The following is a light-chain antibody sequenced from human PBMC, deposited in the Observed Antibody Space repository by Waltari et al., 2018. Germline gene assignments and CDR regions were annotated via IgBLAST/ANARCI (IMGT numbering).Light chain of an antibody. CDR1: SSNLGSTY. CDR3: AAWDDSLSGPV. J-gene: IGLJ2*01. V-gene: IGLV1-47*01. Sequence: QSVLTQPPSASGTPGQRVTISCSGSSSNLGSTYVYWYQHLPGTAPKLRIYRNNQRPSGVPDRFSGSKSGTSASLAISGLRSEDEADYYCAAWDDSLSGPVFGGGTKLTVL. CDR2: RNN.